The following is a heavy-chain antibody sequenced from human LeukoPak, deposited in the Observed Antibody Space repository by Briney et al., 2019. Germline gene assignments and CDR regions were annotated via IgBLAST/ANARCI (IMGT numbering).Heavy chain of an antibody. CDR2: IYTSGST. V-gene: IGHV4-4*07. CDR1: GGSISSYY. Sequence: SETLSLTCTVSGGSISSYYCSWIRQPAGKGLEWIGRIYTSGSTNYHPSLKSRVTMSVDTSKDQSSMKLHSVTPADPAVYFRARERSPLPYYFDYWGKGALVTVPS. CDR3: ARERSPLPYYFDY. D-gene: IGHD6-13*01. J-gene: IGHJ4*02.